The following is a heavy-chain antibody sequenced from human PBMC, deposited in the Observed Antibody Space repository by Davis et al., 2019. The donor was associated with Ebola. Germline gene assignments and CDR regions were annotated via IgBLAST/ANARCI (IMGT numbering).Heavy chain of an antibody. J-gene: IGHJ4*02. V-gene: IGHV1-18*01. CDR3: ARGEIVDPPDY. CDR1: GYSFTTYG. Sequence: ASVKVSCKASGYSFTTYGMNWVRQAPGQGLEWMGWISAYNGNTNYAQKLQGRVTMTTDTSTSTAYMELRSLRSDDTAVYYCARGEIVDPPDYWGQGTLVTVSS. CDR2: ISAYNGNT. D-gene: IGHD3-22*01.